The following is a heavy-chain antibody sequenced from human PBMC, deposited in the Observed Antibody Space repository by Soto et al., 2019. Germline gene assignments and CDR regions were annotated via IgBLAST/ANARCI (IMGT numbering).Heavy chain of an antibody. D-gene: IGHD2-21*02. CDR1: GGSISSSSYF. Sequence: QLQLQESGPGLVKPSETLSLTCTVSGGSISSSSYFWGWIRQPPGKGLEWIGSIYYSGSTYYNPPLKSRSTVSVDTSKNQSPLTLRSVTAADTAVYYCARHPSDFWFDPWGQGTLGTVSS. CDR3: ARHPSDFWFDP. CDR2: IYYSGST. J-gene: IGHJ5*02. V-gene: IGHV4-39*01.